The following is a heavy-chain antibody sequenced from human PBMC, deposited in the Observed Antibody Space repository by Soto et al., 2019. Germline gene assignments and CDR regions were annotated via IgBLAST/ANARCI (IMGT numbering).Heavy chain of an antibody. Sequence: QVQLVQSGAEVKKPGASVKVSCKASGYTFTSYGISWVRQAPGQGLEWMGWISAYNGYTNYAQKLQGRVTMTTDTTKSIAYMELRSLRSDDTAVYYCARVKSSGWFNWFDPWGQGTLVTVSS. V-gene: IGHV1-18*01. CDR3: ARVKSSGWFNWFDP. J-gene: IGHJ5*02. CDR1: GYTFTSYG. CDR2: ISAYNGYT. D-gene: IGHD6-19*01.